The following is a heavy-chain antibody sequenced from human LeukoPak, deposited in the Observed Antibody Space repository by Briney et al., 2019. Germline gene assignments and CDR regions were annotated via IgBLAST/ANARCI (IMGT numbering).Heavy chain of an antibody. CDR1: GFTFSSYA. Sequence: PGGSLRLSCAASGFTFSSYAMSWVRQAPGKGLEWVSGISGSDGSTNYADSVKGRFTISRDNSKNTLYLQMNSLRAEDTAVYYCARSELGYNYYYMDVWGKGTTVTISS. D-gene: IGHD3-10*01. V-gene: IGHV3-23*01. CDR3: ARSELGYNYYYMDV. CDR2: ISGSDGST. J-gene: IGHJ6*03.